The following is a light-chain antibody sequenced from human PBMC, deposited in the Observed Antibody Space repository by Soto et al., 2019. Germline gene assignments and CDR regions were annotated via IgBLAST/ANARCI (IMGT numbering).Light chain of an antibody. CDR3: QQYNNWPPYT. J-gene: IGKJ2*01. CDR1: QSVSSN. Sequence: EIVMTQSTATLSVSPGERATLSCRASQSVSSNLAWYQQKPGQAPRLLIYCASTRATGIPARFSGSGSGTEFTLTLSSLQSEDFSVYYCQQYNNWPPYTFGQGTKLEIK. CDR2: CAS. V-gene: IGKV3-15*01.